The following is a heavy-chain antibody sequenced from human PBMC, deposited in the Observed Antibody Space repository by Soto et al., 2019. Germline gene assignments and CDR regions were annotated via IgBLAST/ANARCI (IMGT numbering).Heavy chain of an antibody. CDR3: LRGHLGVVFDY. V-gene: IGHV1-18*01. D-gene: IGHD3-3*01. CDR2: LTTYNGDT. CDR1: GYSFTTYG. J-gene: IGHJ4*02. Sequence: QVQLVQSGAEVKQPGASVKVACKASGYSFTTYGISWVRQAPGQGLEWMGFLTTYNGDTNYAQEFHDRVTMTTDTSTNTAYMELRSLRSDDTAVYYCLRGHLGVVFDYWGQGTLVTVSS.